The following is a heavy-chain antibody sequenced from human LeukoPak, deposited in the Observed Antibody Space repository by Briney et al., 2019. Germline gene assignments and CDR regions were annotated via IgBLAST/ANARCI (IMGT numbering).Heavy chain of an antibody. V-gene: IGHV4-38-2*02. D-gene: IGHD6-19*01. CDR3: ATSGWYLLPGVY. Sequence: SETLSLTCTVSGYSISSGYYWGWIRQPPGKGLEWIGSIYHSGSAYYNPSLESRVTISVDTSKNQFSLKLSSVTAADTAVYYCATSGWYLLPGVYWGQGTLVTVSS. CDR2: IYHSGSA. J-gene: IGHJ4*02. CDR1: GYSISSGYY.